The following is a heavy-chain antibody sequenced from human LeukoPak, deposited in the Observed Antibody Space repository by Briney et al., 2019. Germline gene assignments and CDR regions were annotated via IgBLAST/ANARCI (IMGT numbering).Heavy chain of an antibody. V-gene: IGHV4-34*01. CDR3: ARGHGRHYDYVWGSYRVDAFDI. D-gene: IGHD3-16*02. CDR2: INHSGST. Sequence: SETLSLTCAVYGGSFSGYYWSWIRQPPGNGLEWIGEINHSGSTNYNPSLKSRVTISVDTSKNQFSLKLSSVTAADTAVYYCARGHGRHYDYVWGSYRVDAFDIWGQGTMVTVSS. CDR1: GGSFSGYY. J-gene: IGHJ3*02.